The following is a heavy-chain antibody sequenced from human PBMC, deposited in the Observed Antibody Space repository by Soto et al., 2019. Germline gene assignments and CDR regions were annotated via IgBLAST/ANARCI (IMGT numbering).Heavy chain of an antibody. CDR1: GYTFSYYY. CDR2: INPNSGGT. Sequence: XSVKVSCKASGYTFSYYYIHWVRQAPRQGLEWMGWINPNSGGTKYAPKFQGGVTMTRDTSITTAYMELSSLRSGDTAVYYCAKEPATAKSEGVDFWGQGTLATVSS. V-gene: IGHV1-2*02. J-gene: IGHJ4*02. D-gene: IGHD1-1*01. CDR3: AKEPATAKSEGVDF.